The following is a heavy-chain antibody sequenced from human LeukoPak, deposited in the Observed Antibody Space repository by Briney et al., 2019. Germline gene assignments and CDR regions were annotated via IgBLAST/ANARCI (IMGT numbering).Heavy chain of an antibody. CDR1: GGSFSGYY. D-gene: IGHD3-22*01. Sequence: SETLSLTCAVYGGSFSGYYWSWIRQPPGKGLEWIGEINHSGSTNYNPSLKSRVTISVDTSKNQVSLKLSSVTDADTAVYYCARGTTMIVVVITSRAPRYFDLWGRGTLVTVSS. CDR2: INHSGST. CDR3: ARGTTMIVVVITSRAPRYFDL. V-gene: IGHV4-34*01. J-gene: IGHJ2*01.